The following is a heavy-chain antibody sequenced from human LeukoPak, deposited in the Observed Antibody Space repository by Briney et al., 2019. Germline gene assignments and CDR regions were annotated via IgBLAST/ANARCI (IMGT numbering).Heavy chain of an antibody. CDR2: ITQSVDT. J-gene: IGHJ4*02. Sequence: SETLSLTCVVYGGSLRDYSWCWIRQPPGKGLEFIGEITQSVDTNYNPPLKSRVTISVDMSKNQVSLRLSSVTAADTAVYYCARQGGSYYAIDDWGQGRLVTVSS. V-gene: IGHV4-34*01. CDR1: GGSLRDYS. D-gene: IGHD1-26*01. CDR3: ARQGGSYYAIDD.